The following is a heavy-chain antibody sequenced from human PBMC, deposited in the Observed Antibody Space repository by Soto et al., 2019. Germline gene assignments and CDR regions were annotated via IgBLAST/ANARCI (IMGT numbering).Heavy chain of an antibody. J-gene: IGHJ4*02. CDR1: GFNFNTYS. Sequence: GGSLRLSCAASGFNFNTYSMQWVRQAPGKGLEWVAVISYDGTQKYYADSVKGRFTLSRDNSKNTLYVQMNSLRVEDTAVYYCAKDRHIAVAGTGDFDYWGQGTLVTVSS. D-gene: IGHD6-19*01. CDR2: ISYDGTQK. CDR3: AKDRHIAVAGTGDFDY. V-gene: IGHV3-30*14.